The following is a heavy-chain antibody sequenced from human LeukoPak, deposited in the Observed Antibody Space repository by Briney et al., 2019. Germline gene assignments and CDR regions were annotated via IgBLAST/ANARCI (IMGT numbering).Heavy chain of an antibody. CDR1: GGSISSYY. J-gene: IGHJ4*02. CDR2: IYYTGVT. Sequence: SETLSLTCSVSGGSISSYYWTWIRQPPGKGLEWIGYIYYTGVTKYNPSLKSRVTISVDTSKNQFSLKLSSVTAADTAVYYCARMGNPATVTTDYWGQGTLVTVSS. CDR3: ARMGNPATVTTDY. D-gene: IGHD4-17*01. V-gene: IGHV4-59*08.